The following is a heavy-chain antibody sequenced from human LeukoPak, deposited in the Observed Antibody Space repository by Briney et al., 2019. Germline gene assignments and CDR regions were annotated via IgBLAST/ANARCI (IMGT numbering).Heavy chain of an antibody. V-gene: IGHV1-18*01. Sequence: ASVKVSCKPTGYTFTTYGISWVRQAPGQGLEWMGWISVYNGDTKYAQKFQSRVTMTTDTSTSAAYMELRSLRSDDTAVYYCARDSVAVRPGWFDPWGQGTLVTVSS. CDR3: ARDSVAVRPGWFDP. J-gene: IGHJ5*02. CDR1: GYTFTTYG. CDR2: ISVYNGDT. D-gene: IGHD6-6*01.